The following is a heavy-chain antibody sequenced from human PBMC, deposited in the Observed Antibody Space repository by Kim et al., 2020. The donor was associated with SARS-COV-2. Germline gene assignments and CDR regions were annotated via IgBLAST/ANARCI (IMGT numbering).Heavy chain of an antibody. Sequence: NYNPSLKSRVTIAVDTSKNQFSLKLSSVTAADTAVYYCARRSAALYYFDYWGQGTLVTVSS. CDR3: ARRSAALYYFDY. J-gene: IGHJ4*02. D-gene: IGHD6-13*01. V-gene: IGHV4-61*07.